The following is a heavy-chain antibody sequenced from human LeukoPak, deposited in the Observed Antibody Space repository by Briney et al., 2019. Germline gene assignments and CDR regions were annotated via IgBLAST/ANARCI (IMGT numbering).Heavy chain of an antibody. V-gene: IGHV4-39*07. CDR3: ARTQQLANYYYYYMDV. J-gene: IGHJ6*03. Sequence: ASETLSLTCTVSGGSISSSSYYWGWIRQPPGKGLEWIGSIYYSGSTYYNPSLKSRVTISVDTSKNQFSLKLSSVTAADTAVYYCARTQQLANYYYYYMDVWGKGTTVTVSS. CDR1: GGSISSSSYY. D-gene: IGHD6-13*01. CDR2: IYYSGST.